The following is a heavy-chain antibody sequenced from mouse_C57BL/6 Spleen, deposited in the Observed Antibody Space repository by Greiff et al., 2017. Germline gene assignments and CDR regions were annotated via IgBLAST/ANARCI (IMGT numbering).Heavy chain of an antibody. V-gene: IGHV1-55*01. CDR2: IYPGSGST. Sequence: QVQLQQPGAELVKPGASVKMSCKASGYTFTSYWITWVKQRPGQGLEWIGDIYPGSGSTNYNEKFKSKATLTVDTSSSTAYMQLSSLTSEDSAVYYCARKEATVVEGDYFDYWGQGTTLTVSS. J-gene: IGHJ2*01. D-gene: IGHD1-1*01. CDR1: GYTFTSYW. CDR3: ARKEATVVEGDYFDY.